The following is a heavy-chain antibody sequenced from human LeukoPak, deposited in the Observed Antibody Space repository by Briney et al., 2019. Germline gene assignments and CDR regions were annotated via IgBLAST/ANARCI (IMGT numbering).Heavy chain of an antibody. CDR2: INAYNGNT. J-gene: IGHJ4*02. Sequence: ASVKVSCKASGYTFTSYGISWVRQAPGQGLEWMGWINAYNGNTNYAQKLQGRVTMTTDTSTSTAYMELRSLRSDDTAVYYCARDLREWIQLWPIRFDYWGQGTLVTVSS. V-gene: IGHV1-18*01. CDR3: ARDLREWIQLWPIRFDY. D-gene: IGHD5-18*01. CDR1: GYTFTSYG.